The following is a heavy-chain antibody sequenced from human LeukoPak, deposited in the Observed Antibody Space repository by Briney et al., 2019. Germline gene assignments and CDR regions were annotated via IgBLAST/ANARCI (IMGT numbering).Heavy chain of an antibody. J-gene: IGHJ4*02. CDR1: GYTFTSYG. Sequence: ASVKVSCKASGYTFTSYGISWVRQAPGQGLEWMGWISAYNGNTNYAQKLQGRVTMTTDTSTGTAYMELRSLRSDDTAVYYCARGYCSSTSCPLGYWGQGTLVTVSS. CDR2: ISAYNGNT. V-gene: IGHV1-18*01. CDR3: ARGYCSSTSCPLGY. D-gene: IGHD2-2*01.